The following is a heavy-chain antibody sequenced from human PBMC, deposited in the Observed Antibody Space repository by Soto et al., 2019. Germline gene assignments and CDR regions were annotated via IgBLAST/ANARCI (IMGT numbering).Heavy chain of an antibody. V-gene: IGHV1-2*02. J-gene: IGHJ3*02. D-gene: IGHD4-4*01. CDR3: ARGLVGRDGYNNDALDI. CDR1: GYTFTAYY. Sequence: ASVKVSCKASGYTFTAYYMHWVRQAPGQGLEWMGWINPNNGGTNYAQKFQGRVTMTRDTSISTAYMDLSSLRSDDTAVYYCARGLVGRDGYNNDALDIWAHGTMVTVS. CDR2: INPNNGGT.